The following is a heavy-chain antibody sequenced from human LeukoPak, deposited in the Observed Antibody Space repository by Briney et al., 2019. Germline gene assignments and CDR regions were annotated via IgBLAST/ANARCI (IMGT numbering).Heavy chain of an antibody. CDR1: GGSISSYY. D-gene: IGHD3-10*01. CDR2: IYYSGST. CDR3: ARSRRGFYYGSGSDEAGYFDY. V-gene: IGHV4-59*01. J-gene: IGHJ4*02. Sequence: SETLSLTCTVSGGSISSYYWSWIRQPPGKGLEWIGYIYYSGSTNYNPSLKSRVTISVDTSKNQLSLKLSSVTAADTAVYYCARSRRGFYYGSGSDEAGYFDYWGQGTLVTVSS.